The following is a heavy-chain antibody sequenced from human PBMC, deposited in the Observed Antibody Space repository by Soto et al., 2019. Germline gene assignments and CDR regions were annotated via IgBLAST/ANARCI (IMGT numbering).Heavy chain of an antibody. CDR2: IKQDGNEK. J-gene: IGHJ3*01. CDR3: ARTWCSDGSCYQDRAFDV. Sequence: GGSLRLSCAASGFSFSSYWMGWVRQAPGKGLEWVANIKQDGNEKYYVDSVKGRFTISRDNAKNSLYLQMDSLRAEDAAVYYCARTWCSDGSCYQDRAFDVWGQGTMVTVSS. D-gene: IGHD2-15*01. CDR1: GFSFSSYW. V-gene: IGHV3-7*01.